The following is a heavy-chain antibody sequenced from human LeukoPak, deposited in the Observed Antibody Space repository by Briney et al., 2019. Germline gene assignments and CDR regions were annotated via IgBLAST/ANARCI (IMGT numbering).Heavy chain of an antibody. CDR1: GFTFTNAW. J-gene: IGHJ4*02. V-gene: IGHV3-15*07. CDR2: IKAKSEGGTI. CDR3: STDQGGDILTGC. D-gene: IGHD3-9*01. Sequence: PGGSLRLSRAASGFTFTNAWMHWVRQAPGKGLEWVGRIKAKSEGGTIDYAAPVRGRFTISRDDSENTLYLQMNSLKTEDTALYYCSTDQGGDILTGCWGQGTLVTVSS.